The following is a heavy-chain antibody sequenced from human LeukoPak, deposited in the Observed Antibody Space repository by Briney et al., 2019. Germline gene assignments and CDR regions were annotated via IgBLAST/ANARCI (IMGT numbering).Heavy chain of an antibody. Sequence: ASVKVSCKASGYTFSDFYIHWVRQAPGQGLEWVGWLNPSGGGTNYAPQFQGRVTMARDTSISTAYMELSRLTSDDTAVYYCAKDRRGPKSYYYFYYMYVWGKGTTVTVSS. J-gene: IGHJ6*03. D-gene: IGHD3-16*01. CDR3: AKDRRGPKSYYYFYYMYV. V-gene: IGHV1-2*02. CDR1: GYTFSDFY. CDR2: LNPSGGGT.